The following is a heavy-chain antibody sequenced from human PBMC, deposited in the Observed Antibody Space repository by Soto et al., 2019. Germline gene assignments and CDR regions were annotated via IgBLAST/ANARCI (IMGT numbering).Heavy chain of an antibody. J-gene: IGHJ6*02. Sequence: GASVKVSCKASGGSFSSYAISWVRQAPGQGLEWMGGIIPIFGTANYAQKFQGRVTITADESTSTAYMELSSLRSEDTAVYYCARKYPPEAATAPYYYGMDVWGQGTTVTVSS. CDR3: ARKYPPEAATAPYYYGMDV. V-gene: IGHV1-69*13. CDR1: GGSFSSYA. CDR2: IIPIFGTA. D-gene: IGHD2-15*01.